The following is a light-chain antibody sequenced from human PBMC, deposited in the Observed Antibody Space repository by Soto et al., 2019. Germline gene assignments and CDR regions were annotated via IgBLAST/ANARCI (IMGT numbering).Light chain of an antibody. CDR1: QSVGSN. CDR3: QQYDNLPLT. CDR2: GAS. V-gene: IGKV3-15*01. Sequence: ENVVTQSPATLSVSTGERATLSCRASQSVGSNLAWYQQKPGQAPRLLIFGASSRATGVPARFSGSGSGTEFTLTINSLQSEDFAVYFCQQYDNLPLTFGPGTKVAIK. J-gene: IGKJ3*01.